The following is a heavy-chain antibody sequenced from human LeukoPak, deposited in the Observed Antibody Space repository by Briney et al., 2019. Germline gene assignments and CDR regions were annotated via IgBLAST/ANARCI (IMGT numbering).Heavy chain of an antibody. Sequence: GGSLRLSCAASGFTVSSNYMSWVRQAPGKGLEWVSVIYSGGSTYYADSVKGRFTISRDNSKNTLYLQMNSLRAEDTAVYYCARDPPPFGELLGYYGMDVWGQGTTVTVSS. CDR1: GFTVSSNY. D-gene: IGHD3-10*01. V-gene: IGHV3-53*01. J-gene: IGHJ6*02. CDR2: IYSGGST. CDR3: ARDPPPFGELLGYYGMDV.